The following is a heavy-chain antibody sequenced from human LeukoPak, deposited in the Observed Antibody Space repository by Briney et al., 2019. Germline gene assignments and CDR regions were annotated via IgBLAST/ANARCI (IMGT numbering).Heavy chain of an antibody. D-gene: IGHD3-10*01. Sequence: SETLSLTCTVSGGSISSSSYYWGWIRQPPGKGLEWIGSIYYSGSTYYNPSLKSRVTISVDTSKNQFSLKLSSVTAADTAVYYCARLEYMVRGVIYWGQGTLVTVPS. V-gene: IGHV4-39*01. CDR2: IYYSGST. CDR3: ARLEYMVRGVIY. J-gene: IGHJ4*02. CDR1: GGSISSSSYY.